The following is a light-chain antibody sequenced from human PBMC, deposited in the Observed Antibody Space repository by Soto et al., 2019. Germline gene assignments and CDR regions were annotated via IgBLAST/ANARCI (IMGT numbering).Light chain of an antibody. V-gene: IGLV2-14*01. CDR3: SSYTSSSTPV. Sequence: QSVLTQPASVSGSPGQSITISCTGTSSDVGGYNYVSWYQQHPGKAPKLMIYDVSNRPSGVSNRFSGSKSGNTASLTISGLQAEDEADFYRSSYTSSSTPVFGGGTKLTVL. J-gene: IGLJ2*01. CDR2: DVS. CDR1: SSDVGGYNY.